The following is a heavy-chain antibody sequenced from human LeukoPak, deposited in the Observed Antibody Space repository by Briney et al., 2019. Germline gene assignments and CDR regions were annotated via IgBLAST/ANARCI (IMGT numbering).Heavy chain of an antibody. J-gene: IGHJ6*02. CDR3: ARGQWFGELSHLYYYYYGMDV. V-gene: IGHV1-69*01. D-gene: IGHD3-10*01. Sequence: SVKVSCTASGGTFSSYAISWVRQAPGQGLEWMGGIIPIFGTANYAQKFQGRVTITADESTSTAYMELSSLRSEDTAVYYCARGQWFGELSHLYYYYYGMDVWGQGTTVTVSS. CDR1: GGTFSSYA. CDR2: IIPIFGTA.